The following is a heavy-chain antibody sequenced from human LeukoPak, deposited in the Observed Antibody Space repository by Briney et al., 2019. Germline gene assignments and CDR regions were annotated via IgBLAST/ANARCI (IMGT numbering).Heavy chain of an antibody. Sequence: ASVEVSCKASGGTFSSYAISCVRQAPGQGLEWMGGIIPIFGTANYAQKFQGRVTITADESTSTAYMELSSLRSEDTAVYYCAREEVDIVVVVAARVYYGMDVWGQGTTVTVSS. CDR1: GGTFSSYA. D-gene: IGHD2-15*01. CDR3: AREEVDIVVVVAARVYYGMDV. J-gene: IGHJ6*02. V-gene: IGHV1-69*01. CDR2: IIPIFGTA.